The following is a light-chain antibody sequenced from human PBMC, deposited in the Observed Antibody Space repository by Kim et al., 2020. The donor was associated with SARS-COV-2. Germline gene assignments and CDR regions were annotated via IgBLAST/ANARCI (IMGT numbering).Light chain of an antibody. CDR3: CSYAGSYV. Sequence: QDDTIAFTGTSSDVGAYKYVSWYQRRPGKAPKLMIYDVSKRPSGVPVRFSCSKSSNTASLTISGLQAEDEADYYCCSYAGSYVFGTGTKVTVL. CDR1: SSDVGAYKY. CDR2: DVS. V-gene: IGLV2-11*01. J-gene: IGLJ1*01.